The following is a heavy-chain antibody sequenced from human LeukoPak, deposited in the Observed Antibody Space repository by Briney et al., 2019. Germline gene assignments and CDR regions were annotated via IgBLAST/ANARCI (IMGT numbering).Heavy chain of an antibody. V-gene: IGHV3-23*01. CDR1: GFTFSSHS. J-gene: IGHJ4*02. Sequence: GGSLRLSCAASGFTFSSHSMTWVRQAPGKGLEWVSGISDSGDRTYYADSVKGRFTTSRGNSKNTLYLQMNSLRAEDTAVYYCAKGGFCSSGTCYSPPVDYWGQGTLVTVSS. D-gene: IGHD2-15*01. CDR3: AKGGFCSSGTCYSPPVDY. CDR2: ISDSGDRT.